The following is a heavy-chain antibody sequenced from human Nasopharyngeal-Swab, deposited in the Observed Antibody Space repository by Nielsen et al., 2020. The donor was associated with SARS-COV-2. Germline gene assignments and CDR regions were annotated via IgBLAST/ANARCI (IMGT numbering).Heavy chain of an antibody. CDR1: GGSISSGYYF. J-gene: IGHJ6*03. D-gene: IGHD3-16*01. CDR3: ARGGAGYYYYMDV. CDR2: IYYSGST. Sequence: LRLSCTVSGGSISSGYYFWSWIRQPPGKGLEWIGYIYYSGSTYYNPSLKSRVTISVDTSKNQFSLKLSSVTAADTAVYYCARGGAGYYYYMDVWGKGTKVTVSS. V-gene: IGHV4-30-4*01.